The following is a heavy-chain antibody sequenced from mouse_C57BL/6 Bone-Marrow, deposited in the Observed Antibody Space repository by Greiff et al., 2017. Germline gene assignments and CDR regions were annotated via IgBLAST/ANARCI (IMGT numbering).Heavy chain of an antibody. J-gene: IGHJ4*01. CDR1: GFTFSSYG. CDR2: ISSGGSYT. CDR3: ARQGILRYYYAMDY. D-gene: IGHD1-1*01. Sequence: EVQVVESGGDLVKPGGSLKLSCAASGFTFSSYGMSWVRQTPDKRLEWVATISSGGSYTYYPDSVKGRFTISRDNAKNTLYLQMSSLKSEDTAMYYCARQGILRYYYAMDYWGQGTSVTVSS. V-gene: IGHV5-6*01.